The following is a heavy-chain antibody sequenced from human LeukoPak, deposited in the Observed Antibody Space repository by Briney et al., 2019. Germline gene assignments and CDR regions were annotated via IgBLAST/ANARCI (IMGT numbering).Heavy chain of an antibody. V-gene: IGHV3-73*01. D-gene: IGHD3-16*01. CDR2: IRSKVNNDAT. CDR1: GSNFSDSA. Sequence: PGGSLRLSCAASGSNFSDSAVHWVRQDSGKGLEWVGRIRSKVNNDATAYTASVKGRFTISRDDSKNTAYLQMNSLRAEDTAVYYCARLMITFGGVTHRALDYWGQGTLVTVSS. CDR3: ARLMITFGGVTHRALDY. J-gene: IGHJ4*02.